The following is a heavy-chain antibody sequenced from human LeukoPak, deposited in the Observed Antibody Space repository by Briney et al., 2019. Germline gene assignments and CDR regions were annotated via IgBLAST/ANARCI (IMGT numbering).Heavy chain of an antibody. D-gene: IGHD6-19*01. J-gene: IGHJ4*02. V-gene: IGHV1-2*04. CDR1: GYTFTGYY. Sequence: GASVKVSCKASGYTFTGYYMHWVRQAPGQGLERMGWINPNSGDTNYAQKFQGWVTMTRDTSISTAYMELSRLRSDDTAVYYCARGPEGSRGLWGGDYWGQGTLVTVSS. CDR3: ARGPEGSRGLWGGDY. CDR2: INPNSGDT.